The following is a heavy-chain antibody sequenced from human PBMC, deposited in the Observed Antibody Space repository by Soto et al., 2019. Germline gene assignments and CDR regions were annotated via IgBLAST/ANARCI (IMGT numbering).Heavy chain of an antibody. Sequence: SETLSLTCTVSGGSISNSSYLWGWIRQPPGKGLQWIGSVSYSGSTYYNPSLKSRVTISVDTSKTQSSLRLSSVTAEDTAVYYFATSYGIAWYIYWCQGPLVTVSS. CDR3: ATSYGIAWYIY. V-gene: IGHV4-39*01. J-gene: IGHJ4*02. CDR2: VSYSGST. CDR1: GGSISNSSYL. D-gene: IGHD6-13*01.